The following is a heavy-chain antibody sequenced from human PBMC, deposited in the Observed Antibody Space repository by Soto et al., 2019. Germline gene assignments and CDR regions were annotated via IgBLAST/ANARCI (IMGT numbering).Heavy chain of an antibody. Sequence: QVQLQESGPGLVKPSQTLSLTCTVSAGGSISSGDSYWSSIRQHPGKGLEYIGHIYYGSTYYNPSLKSRVSISVDTSKNQFSLNLNSVTAADTAVYYCARGVGSSWYFSYFDYWGQGTLVSVSS. D-gene: IGHD6-13*01. CDR3: ARGVGSSWYFSYFDY. V-gene: IGHV4-31*03. CDR1: AGGSISSGDSY. J-gene: IGHJ4*02. CDR2: IYYGST.